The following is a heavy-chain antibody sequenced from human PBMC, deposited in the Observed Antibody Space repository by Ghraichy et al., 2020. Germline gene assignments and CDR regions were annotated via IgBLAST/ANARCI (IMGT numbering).Heavy chain of an antibody. CDR1: GGSISSYY. J-gene: IGHJ4*02. CDR3: ARSGVAGGNDY. D-gene: IGHD6-19*01. V-gene: IGHV4-59*08. CDR2: IYYSGST. Sequence: SETLSLTCTVSGGSISSYYWSWIRQPPGKGLEWIGYIYYSGSTNYNPSLKSRVTISVDTSKNQFSLKLSSVTAADTAVYYCARSGVAGGNDYWGQGTLVTVSS.